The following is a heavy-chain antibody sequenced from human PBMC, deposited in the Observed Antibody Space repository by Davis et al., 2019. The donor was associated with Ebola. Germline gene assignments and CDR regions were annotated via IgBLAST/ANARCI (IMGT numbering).Heavy chain of an antibody. CDR2: ISYDGSNK. Sequence: GGSLRLSCAASGFTFSSYGMHWVRQAPGMGLEWVAVISYDGSNKYYADSVKGRFTISRDNSKSIAYLQMNSLKTEDTAVYYCTRGGWNVFYWGQGTLVTVSS. CDR3: TRGGWNVFY. J-gene: IGHJ4*02. V-gene: IGHV3-33*05. CDR1: GFTFSSYG. D-gene: IGHD1-1*01.